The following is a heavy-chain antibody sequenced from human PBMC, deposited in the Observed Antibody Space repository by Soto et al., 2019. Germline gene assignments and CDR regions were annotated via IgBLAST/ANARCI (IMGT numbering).Heavy chain of an antibody. D-gene: IGHD6-6*01. CDR1: GFTFRSYA. Sequence: EVQLLESGGGLVQPGGSLRLSCAVSGFTFRSYAMSWVRQAPGKGPEWVSVISAGGSNTYYAESVKGRFTISRDNSKNTLYLQMNSLRDEDTAVYYCAKKGPSRDACDIWGQGTMVTVS. CDR2: ISAGGSNT. V-gene: IGHV3-23*01. J-gene: IGHJ3*02. CDR3: AKKGPSRDACDI.